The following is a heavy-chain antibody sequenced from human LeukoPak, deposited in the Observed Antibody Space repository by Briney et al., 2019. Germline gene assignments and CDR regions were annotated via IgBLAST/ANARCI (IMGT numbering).Heavy chain of an antibody. CDR2: INHSGST. CDR1: GGSFSGYY. CDR3: ARGSGWYPH. V-gene: IGHV4-34*01. Sequence: SETLSLTCAVYGGSFSGYYWSWIRQPPGKGLEWIGEINHSGSTNYNPSLKSRVTISVDTSKNQFSLMLTSVTAADTAVYYCARGSGWYPHWGQGTLVTVSS. D-gene: IGHD6-19*01. J-gene: IGHJ1*01.